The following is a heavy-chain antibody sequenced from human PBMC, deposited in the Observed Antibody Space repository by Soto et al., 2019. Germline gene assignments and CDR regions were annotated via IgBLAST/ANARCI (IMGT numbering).Heavy chain of an antibody. CDR3: ARETAGPFDY. Sequence: QVQLVESGGGVVQPGRSLRLSCAASGFTFSSYAMHWVRQAPGKGLGWVAVISYDGSNKYYADSVKGRFTISRDNSKNTLYLQMNSLRAEDTAVYYCARETAGPFDYWGQGTLVTVSS. V-gene: IGHV3-30-3*01. J-gene: IGHJ4*02. D-gene: IGHD6-19*01. CDR1: GFTFSSYA. CDR2: ISYDGSNK.